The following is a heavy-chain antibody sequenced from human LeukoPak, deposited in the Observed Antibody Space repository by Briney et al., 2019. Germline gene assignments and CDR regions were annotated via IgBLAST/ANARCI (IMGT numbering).Heavy chain of an antibody. D-gene: IGHD2-21*01. V-gene: IGHV3-74*01. CDR1: GFTFSSFW. CDR2: IKGDGITT. CDR3: AKDLHEIAADY. Sequence: GLSLRLSCEASGFTFSSFWMHWVRQAPGKGLVWVARIKGDGITTNYADPAKGRFTVSRDNAKNTVYLQMNSLRAEDTAVYYCAKDLHEIAADYWGQGTLVTVAS. J-gene: IGHJ4*02.